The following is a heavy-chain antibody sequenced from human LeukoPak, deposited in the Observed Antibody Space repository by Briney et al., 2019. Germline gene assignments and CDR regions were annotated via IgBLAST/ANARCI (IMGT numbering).Heavy chain of an antibody. D-gene: IGHD6-19*01. CDR3: ARERSGWFSSN. CDR2: INPDSGDT. Sequence: ASVKVSCKASEYTFSVYHIHWVRQAPGQGLEWMAWINPDSGDTNYAQKFQGRVTMTRDTSISTAYMEVSSLRSDDTAVYYCARERSGWFSSNWGQGTLVTVSS. J-gene: IGHJ4*02. V-gene: IGHV1-2*02. CDR1: EYTFSVYH.